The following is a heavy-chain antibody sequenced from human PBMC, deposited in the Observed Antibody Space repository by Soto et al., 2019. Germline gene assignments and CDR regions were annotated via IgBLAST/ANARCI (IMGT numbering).Heavy chain of an antibody. J-gene: IGHJ4*02. Sequence: GGSLRLSCAASGFTFSDYYMSWIRQAPGKGLEWVSYISSSGSTIYYADSVKGRFTISRDNAKNSLYLQMNSLRAEDTAVYYCARALWLVLSRRYFDYWGQGTLVTVSS. D-gene: IGHD6-19*01. V-gene: IGHV3-11*01. CDR2: ISSSGSTI. CDR1: GFTFSDYY. CDR3: ARALWLVLSRRYFDY.